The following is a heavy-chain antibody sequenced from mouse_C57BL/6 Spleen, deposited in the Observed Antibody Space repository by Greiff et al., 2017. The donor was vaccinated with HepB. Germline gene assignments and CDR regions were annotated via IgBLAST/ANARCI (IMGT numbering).Heavy chain of an antibody. V-gene: IGHV1-85*01. CDR2: IYPRDGST. Sequence: VQLQQSGPELVKPGASVKLSCKASGYTFTSYDINWVKQRPGQGLEWIGWIYPRDGSTKYNENFKGMATLTVDTSSSTAYMELHSLTSEDSAVYFCARHSWFAYWGQGTLVTVSA. J-gene: IGHJ3*01. CDR1: GYTFTSYD. CDR3: ARHSWFAY.